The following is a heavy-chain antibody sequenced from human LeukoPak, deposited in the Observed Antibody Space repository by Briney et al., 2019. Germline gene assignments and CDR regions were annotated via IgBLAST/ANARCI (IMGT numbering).Heavy chain of an antibody. CDR3: ARTGKYCGSTSCYSNWFDP. CDR1: GGSISSSSYF. J-gene: IGHJ5*02. Sequence: SETLSLTCTVSGGSISSSSYFWGWIRQPPGKGLNWIASIYYSGTTYYNPSLKSRVTISVDRSKNQFSLKLSSVTAADTAVYYCARTGKYCGSTSCYSNWFDPWGQGTLVTVSS. V-gene: IGHV4-39*01. D-gene: IGHD2-2*01. CDR2: IYYSGTT.